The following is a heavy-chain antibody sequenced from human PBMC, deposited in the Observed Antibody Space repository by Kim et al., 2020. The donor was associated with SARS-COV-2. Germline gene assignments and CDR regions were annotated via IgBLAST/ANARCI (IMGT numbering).Heavy chain of an antibody. CDR1: GGSITSYF. J-gene: IGHJ5*02. V-gene: IGHV4-59*01. CDR2: IYYRGST. Sequence: SETLSLTCTVSGGSITSYFWSWIRQPPGKGLEWIGYIYYRGSTNYNPSLKTRLTMSVDTSKNQFSLKLTSVTPADTAVYYCARETPDNWIDLWGQGTPVTVSS. CDR3: ARETPDNWIDL.